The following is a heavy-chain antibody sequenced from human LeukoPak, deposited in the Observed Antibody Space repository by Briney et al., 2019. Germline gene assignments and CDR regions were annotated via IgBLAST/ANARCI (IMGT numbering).Heavy chain of an antibody. D-gene: IGHD3-22*01. CDR1: GGSISSYY. V-gene: IGHV4-4*09. CDR2: IYTSGST. CDR3: ASLTGAMIVD. Sequence: SQTLSLTCTVSGGSISSYYWSWIRQPPGKGLEWIGYIYTSGSTNYNPSLKSRVTISVDTSKNQFSLKLSSVTAADTAVYYCASLTGAMIVDWGQGTLVTVSS. J-gene: IGHJ4*02.